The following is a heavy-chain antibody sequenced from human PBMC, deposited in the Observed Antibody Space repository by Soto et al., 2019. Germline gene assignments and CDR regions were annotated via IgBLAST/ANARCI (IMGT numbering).Heavy chain of an antibody. CDR2: ISSNSAYI. CDR3: TRDASRDSSARGWFDP. D-gene: IGHD6-13*01. V-gene: IGHV3-21*01. Sequence: LRLSCAASGFTFRSFTMNWVRQAPGKVLEWVSTISSNSAYIYYTDALRGRFTISRDNAKNSLHLQMNSLRAEDTAVYYCTRDASRDSSARGWFDPWGPGTLVTVSS. J-gene: IGHJ5*02. CDR1: GFTFRSFT.